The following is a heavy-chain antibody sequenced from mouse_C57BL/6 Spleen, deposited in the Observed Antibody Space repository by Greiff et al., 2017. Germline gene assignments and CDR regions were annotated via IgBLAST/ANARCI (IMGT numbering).Heavy chain of an antibody. D-gene: IGHD2-2*01. J-gene: IGHJ4*01. V-gene: IGHV2-2*01. CDR1: GFSLTSYG. Sequence: QVHVKQSGPGLVQPSQSLSITCTVSGFSLTSYGVHWVRQSPGKGLEWLGVIWSGGSTDYNAAFISRLSISKDNSESQVFFKMNSLQADDTAIYYCARMDGYDDYYAMDYWGQGTSVTVSS. CDR3: ARMDGYDDYYAMDY. CDR2: IWSGGST.